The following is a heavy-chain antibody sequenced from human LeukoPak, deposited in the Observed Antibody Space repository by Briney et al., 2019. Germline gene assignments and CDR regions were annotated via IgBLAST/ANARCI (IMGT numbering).Heavy chain of an antibody. CDR1: GFTFSTFA. D-gene: IGHD2-8*02. Sequence: GGSLRLSCVASGFTFSTFAMYWLRQAPGKGLEWVSAIGANVGSTSYADSVRGRFTISRDNSRNTLYLQMSSLRTDDTATYYCTKSTDYWYYGMDVWGHGTTVTVSS. CDR3: TKSTDYWYYGMDV. V-gene: IGHV3-23*01. CDR2: IGANVGST. J-gene: IGHJ6*02.